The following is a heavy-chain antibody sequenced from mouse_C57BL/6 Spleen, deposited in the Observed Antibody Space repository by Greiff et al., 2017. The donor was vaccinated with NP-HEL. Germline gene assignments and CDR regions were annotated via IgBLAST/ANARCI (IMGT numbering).Heavy chain of an antibody. Sequence: EVKLVESGPGLVKPSQSLSLTCSVTGYSITSGYYWNWIRQFPGNKLEWMGYISYDGSNNYNPSLKNRISITRDTSKNQFFLKLNSVTTEDTATYYCASRDYDYDETWFAYWGQGTLVTVSA. CDR1: GYSITSGYY. CDR2: ISYDGSN. J-gene: IGHJ3*01. CDR3: ASRDYDYDETWFAY. D-gene: IGHD2-4*01. V-gene: IGHV3-6*01.